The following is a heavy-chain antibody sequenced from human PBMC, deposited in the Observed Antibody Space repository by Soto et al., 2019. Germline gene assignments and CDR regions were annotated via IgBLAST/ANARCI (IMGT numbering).Heavy chain of an antibody. D-gene: IGHD4-17*01. J-gene: IGHJ4*02. CDR3: PRSEPWTTLFDY. Sequence: QVQLVESGGGVVQPGRSLRLSCAASGFTFSSYAMHWVRQAPGKGLEWVAVISYDGSNKYYADSVKGRFTISRDNSKNTLYLQMNSLRAEDTAVYYCPRSEPWTTLFDYWGQGTLVTVSS. CDR1: GFTFSSYA. V-gene: IGHV3-30-3*01. CDR2: ISYDGSNK.